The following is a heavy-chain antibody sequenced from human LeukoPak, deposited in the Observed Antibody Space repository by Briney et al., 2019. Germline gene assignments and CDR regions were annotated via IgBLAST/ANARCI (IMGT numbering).Heavy chain of an antibody. CDR2: IYYSGTT. CDR1: GGSISSDY. CDR3: ARATNSGSSNGDI. V-gene: IGHV4-59*01. D-gene: IGHD1-26*01. Sequence: PSETLSLTCTVSGGSISSDYWSWIRQSPGKGLEWIGYIYYSGTTSYNPSLKSRVTISVDTSKNQFSLKLSSVTAADTAVYYCARATNSGSSNGDIWGQGTMVTVSS. J-gene: IGHJ3*02.